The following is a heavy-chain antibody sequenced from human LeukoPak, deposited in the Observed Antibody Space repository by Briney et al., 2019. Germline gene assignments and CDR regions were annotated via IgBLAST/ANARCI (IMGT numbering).Heavy chain of an antibody. V-gene: IGHV3-21*01. D-gene: IGHD2-15*01. CDR2: ISSSSSCI. CDR1: GFTFSSYS. J-gene: IGHJ4*02. Sequence: GGSLRLSCAASGFTFSSYSMSWVRQAPGKGLEWVSSISSSSSCIYYADSVKGRFTISRDNAKNSLYLQMNSLRAEDTAFYYFEREQTPLDYWGQGTLVTVSS. CDR3: EREQTPLDY.